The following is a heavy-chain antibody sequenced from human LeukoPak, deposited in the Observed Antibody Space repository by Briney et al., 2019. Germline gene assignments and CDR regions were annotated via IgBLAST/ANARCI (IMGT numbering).Heavy chain of an antibody. D-gene: IGHD3-10*01. CDR2: IRAGTIDT. CDR1: GYRFDNYG. V-gene: IGHV3-23*01. CDR3: AKWMAASGNYYAFDY. Sequence: GGSLRLSCIASGYRFDNYGLSWVRQAPGKGLEWVSSIRAGTIDTYYAESVMGRFTISRDNSKNTLYLQMNSLRAEDTAVYYCAKWMAASGNYYAFDYWGQGTLVTVSS. J-gene: IGHJ4*02.